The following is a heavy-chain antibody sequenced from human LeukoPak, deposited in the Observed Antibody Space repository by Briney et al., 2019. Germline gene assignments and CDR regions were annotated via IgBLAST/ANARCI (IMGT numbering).Heavy chain of an antibody. CDR3: ARGGWLHAFDI. J-gene: IGHJ3*02. D-gene: IGHD5-12*01. Sequence: SVKVSCKASGGTFSSYAISWVRQAPGQGLEWMGGIIPIFGTANYAQKFQGRVTITTDESTSTAYMELSGLRSEDTAVYYCARGGWLHAFDIWAKGQWSPSLQ. CDR1: GGTFSSYA. CDR2: IIPIFGTA. V-gene: IGHV1-69*05.